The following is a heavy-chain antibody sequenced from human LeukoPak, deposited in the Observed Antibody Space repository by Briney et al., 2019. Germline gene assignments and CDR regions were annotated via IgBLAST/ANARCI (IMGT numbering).Heavy chain of an antibody. CDR3: AKGMGGFDQ. V-gene: IGHV3-23*01. CDR2: ITNSGDSQ. CDR1: GFTFRSYH. Sequence: PGGSLRLSCAASGFTFRSYHMTWVRRAPGKGLEWVSAITNSGDSQYYADSVKGRFTISRDNSENTLYLQLNSLRAEDTAVYYCAKGMGGFDQWGQGTLVTVSS. J-gene: IGHJ4*02. D-gene: IGHD3-16*01.